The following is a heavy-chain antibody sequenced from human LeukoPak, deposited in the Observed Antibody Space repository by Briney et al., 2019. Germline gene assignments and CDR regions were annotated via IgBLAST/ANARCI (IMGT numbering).Heavy chain of an antibody. Sequence: QTGGSLRLSCAASKFAFNKYAMIWVRQAPGKGLEWVSTISGSGNNAYYADSVKGRFATSRDNSRNTLYLQMNSLRADDTAIYYCVEGAHYYDTSNYFVYFDYWGQGTLVTVSS. CDR3: VEGAHYYDTSNYFVYFDY. V-gene: IGHV3-23*01. CDR2: ISGSGNNA. CDR1: KFAFNKYA. J-gene: IGHJ4*02. D-gene: IGHD3-22*01.